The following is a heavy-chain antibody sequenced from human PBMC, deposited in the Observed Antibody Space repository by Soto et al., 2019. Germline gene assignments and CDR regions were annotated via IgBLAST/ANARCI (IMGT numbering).Heavy chain of an antibody. V-gene: IGHV3-21*01. J-gene: IGHJ4*02. CDR1: GFNFITYS. Sequence: DVQLVESGGGPVRPGGSLRLSCAASGFNFITYSLNWVRQAPGKGLEWVASISSSAIYIDYADSVKGRFTISRDNANNSLYLQMNSLRAEDTATYYCVRDGLDYYDTERLYFDKWGQGTPVTVSS. CDR3: VRDGLDYYDTERLYFDK. D-gene: IGHD3-22*01. CDR2: ISSSAIYI.